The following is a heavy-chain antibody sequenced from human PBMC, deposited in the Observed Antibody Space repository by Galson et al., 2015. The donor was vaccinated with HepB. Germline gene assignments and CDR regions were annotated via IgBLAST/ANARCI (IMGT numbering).Heavy chain of an antibody. J-gene: IGHJ4*02. CDR1: GYTFTGYY. CDR3: ARDLEDIVVVPAALGSYYFDY. V-gene: IGHV1-2*02. Sequence: SVKASCKASGYTFTGYYMHWVRQAPGQGLEWMGWINPNSGGTNYAQKFQGRVTMTRDTSISTAYMELSRLRSDDTAVYYCARDLEDIVVVPAALGSYYFDYWGQGTLVTVSS. CDR2: INPNSGGT. D-gene: IGHD2-2*01.